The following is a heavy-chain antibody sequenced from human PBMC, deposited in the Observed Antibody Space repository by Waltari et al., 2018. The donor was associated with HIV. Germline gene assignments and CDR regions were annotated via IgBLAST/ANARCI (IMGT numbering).Heavy chain of an antibody. D-gene: IGHD1-26*01. CDR1: GGSVSSRSYF. CDR3: ARHALRVGAAYWNFDL. V-gene: IGHV4-39*01. Sequence: QLQLQESGPGLVKPSETLSLTCAVPGGSVSSRSYFWGWIRQTPGKGLEWVGRIYYTGRAYYNPSLKSRVTISVDTSKNQFSLKVTSVTAADTAVYYCARHALRVGAAYWNFDLWGRGTLVTVSS. CDR2: IYYTGRA. J-gene: IGHJ2*01.